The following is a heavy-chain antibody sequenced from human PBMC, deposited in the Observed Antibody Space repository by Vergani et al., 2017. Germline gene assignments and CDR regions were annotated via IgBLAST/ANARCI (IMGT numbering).Heavy chain of an antibody. CDR2: INPSGGST. J-gene: IGHJ4*02. CDR1: GYTFTNYY. Sequence: QVLLVQSGAEVKKPGASVRVSCKTSGYTFTNYYIHWVRQAPGQGLEWMGIINPSGGSTTYAQQFQGRLTMTRDTSTSTAYMDLSNLRSEDTAVYYCARPHGDILPPDPRRLDYWGQGTLVTVSS. V-gene: IGHV1-46*03. CDR3: ARPHGDILPPDPRRLDY.